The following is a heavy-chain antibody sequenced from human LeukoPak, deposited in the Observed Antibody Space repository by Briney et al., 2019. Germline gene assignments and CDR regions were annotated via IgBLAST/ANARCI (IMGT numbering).Heavy chain of an antibody. CDR1: GLTFSGSA. CDR3: ARDLTAGYYYYYGMDV. J-gene: IGHJ6*02. V-gene: IGHV3-48*03. D-gene: IGHD5-18*01. CDR2: ISSSGSTI. Sequence: GGSLRLSCAASGLTFSGSAMSWVRQAPGKGLEWVSYISSSGSTIYYADSVKGRFTISRDNAKNSLYLQMNSLRAEDTAVYYCARDLTAGYYYYYGMDVWGQGTTVTVSS.